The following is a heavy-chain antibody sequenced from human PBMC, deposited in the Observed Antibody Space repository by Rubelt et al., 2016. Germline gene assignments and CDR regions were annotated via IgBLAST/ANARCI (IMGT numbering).Heavy chain of an antibody. CDR3: AGSAGGAVDR. J-gene: IGHJ4*02. CDR2: IMPILNIT. V-gene: IGHV1-69*04. D-gene: IGHD2-21*01. CDR1: GGTFNSYV. Sequence: QVPLVQSGAEVKKPGSSVKVSCKDSGGTFNSYVISWVRQAPGQGLEWMGRIMPILNITNYAQKFQGRVRITEEKSGNTAYVELCSVTAEDTAGDYGAGSAGGAVDRGGQGTLVTVSS.